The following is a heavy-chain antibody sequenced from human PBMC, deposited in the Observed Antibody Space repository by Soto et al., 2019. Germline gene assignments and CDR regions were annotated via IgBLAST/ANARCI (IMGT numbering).Heavy chain of an antibody. CDR2: INPHGGST. J-gene: IGHJ4*02. CDR3: ARDHSSSWHDFDY. Sequence: GASVKVSCKAPGDTFTSYYLNWVRQAPGQGLEWMGVINPHGGSTKYAQKFQGRVTMTTDTFAGTAYMELWSLRSDDTAMYYCARDHSSSWHDFDYWGQGTLVTVSS. D-gene: IGHD6-13*01. CDR1: GDTFTSYY. V-gene: IGHV1-46*01.